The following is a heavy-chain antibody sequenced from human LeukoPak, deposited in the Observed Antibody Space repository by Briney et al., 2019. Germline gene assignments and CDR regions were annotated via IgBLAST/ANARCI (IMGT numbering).Heavy chain of an antibody. V-gene: IGHV3-74*01. CDR3: LFGSGSYYTAFHY. J-gene: IGHJ4*02. CDR2: ISIDGSYT. Sequence: PGGSLRLSCAASGFTFSRYWMHWVRQVPGRGPVWVSHISIDGSYTNYADSVKGRFTTSRDNAKNTLYLEMNSLRAEDTAVYYCLFGSGSYYTAFHYWGQGTLVTVSS. D-gene: IGHD3-10*01. CDR1: GFTFSRYW.